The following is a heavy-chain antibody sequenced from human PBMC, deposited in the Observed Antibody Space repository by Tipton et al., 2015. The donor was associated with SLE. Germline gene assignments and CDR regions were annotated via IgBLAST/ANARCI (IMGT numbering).Heavy chain of an antibody. CDR2: IYNSVPG. CDR3: ARGSRVEEELQY. CDR1: GGSISDHY. J-gene: IGHJ4*02. D-gene: IGHD1-26*01. Sequence: LVKPSETLSLTCTVSGGSISDHYWSWIRQPPGKGLEWIGYIYNSVPGNYNPSLKSRLTISVDTSKNEFSLRLKTVTAADTAVYYCARGSRVEEELQYWGQGALVTVSS. V-gene: IGHV4-59*11.